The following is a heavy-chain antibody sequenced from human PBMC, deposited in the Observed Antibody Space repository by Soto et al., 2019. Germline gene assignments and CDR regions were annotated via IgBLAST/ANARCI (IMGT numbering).Heavy chain of an antibody. V-gene: IGHV4-59*01. D-gene: IGHD6-13*01. J-gene: IGHJ4*02. CDR1: GGSMRNYF. Sequence: SETLSHTCTASGGSMRNYFWTWIRQPPGKGLEWIGYIHYSGTTSFFPSYNPSLRSRVTISEDTSKNQFSLKLLSVTTADTAVYFCAAGEASSRNLAPYYLDFWGQGTLVTVSS. CDR3: AAGEASSRNLAPYYLDF. CDR2: IHYSGTT.